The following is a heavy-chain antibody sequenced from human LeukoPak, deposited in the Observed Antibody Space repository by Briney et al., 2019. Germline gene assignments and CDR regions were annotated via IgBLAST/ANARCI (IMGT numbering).Heavy chain of an antibody. CDR2: INHSGST. J-gene: IGHJ3*02. Sequence: SETLSLTCAVYGGSFSGYYWSWIRQPPGKGLEWIGEINHSGSTNYNPSLKSRVTISVDTSKNQFSLKLSSVTAADTAVYYCARVGSFGVAVRAFDIWGQGTMVTVCS. CDR1: GGSFSGYY. V-gene: IGHV4-34*01. D-gene: IGHD3-3*01. CDR3: ARVGSFGVAVRAFDI.